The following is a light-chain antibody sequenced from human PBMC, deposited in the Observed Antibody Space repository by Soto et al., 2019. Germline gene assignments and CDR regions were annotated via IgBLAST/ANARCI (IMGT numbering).Light chain of an antibody. V-gene: IGKV3-20*01. CDR3: QQYGNSPPLT. CDR1: QSISSSY. J-gene: IGKJ4*01. CDR2: GAS. Sequence: EIVLTQSPGTLSLSPGERVTLSCRASQSISSSYLAWYQQKPGQAPRLLIYGASSRATGIPDRFSGSGSGTDFTLTISRLEHEDVAVYYCQQYGNSPPLTFGGGTKVEIK.